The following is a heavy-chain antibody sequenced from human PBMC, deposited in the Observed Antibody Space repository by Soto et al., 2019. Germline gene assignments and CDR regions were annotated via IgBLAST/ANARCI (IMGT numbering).Heavy chain of an antibody. CDR1: GGSISSGDYY. D-gene: IGHD2-2*01. Sequence: SETLSLTCTVSGGSISSGDYYWSWIRQPPGKGLEWIGYIYYSGSTHYNPSLKSRVTISVDTSKNQFSLKLSSVTAADTAVYYCARDPRTYCSSTSCYDAFDIWGQGTMVTVSS. CDR3: ARDPRTYCSSTSCYDAFDI. J-gene: IGHJ3*02. CDR2: IYYSGST. V-gene: IGHV4-30-4*01.